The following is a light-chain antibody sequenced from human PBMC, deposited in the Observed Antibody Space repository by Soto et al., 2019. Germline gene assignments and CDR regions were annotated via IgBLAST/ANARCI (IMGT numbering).Light chain of an antibody. Sequence: QSALTQPASVSGSPGQSITISCTGTSSDVGGYNYVSWYQHHPGKAPKLMIYEVSNRPSGVSNRFSGTKSGKTASLTISVLQAEEGADYYCSSDTSSSTVVFGGGTKRTVL. V-gene: IGLV2-14*01. CDR3: SSDTSSSTVV. CDR1: SSDVGGYNY. J-gene: IGLJ2*01. CDR2: EVS.